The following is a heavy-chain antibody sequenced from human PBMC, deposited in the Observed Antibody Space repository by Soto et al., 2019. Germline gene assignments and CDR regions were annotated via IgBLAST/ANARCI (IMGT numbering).Heavy chain of an antibody. Sequence: GESLKISCKGSGYSFTSYWIGWVRQMPGRGLECMGIIYPADSDTRYSPSFQGQVTISADKSISTAYLQWSSLKASDTAMYYCARKRGYSGYGDYYFDYWGQGTLVTVS. J-gene: IGHJ4*02. CDR2: IYPADSDT. V-gene: IGHV5-51*01. D-gene: IGHD5-12*01. CDR3: ARKRGYSGYGDYYFDY. CDR1: GYSFTSYW.